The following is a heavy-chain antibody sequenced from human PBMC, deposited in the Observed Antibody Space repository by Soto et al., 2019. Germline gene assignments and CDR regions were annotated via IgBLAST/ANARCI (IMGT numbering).Heavy chain of an antibody. J-gene: IGHJ6*02. Sequence: GESLKISCKGSGYSFTSYWIGWVRQMPGKGLEWMGIIYPGDSNTRYSPSLQGQVTISVDKSISTAYLQWSSLKATDTAMYYCARHAYDFWSGHPNPRYYYGMDVWGQGNTVTFSS. CDR1: GYSFTSYW. CDR2: IYPGDSNT. CDR3: ARHAYDFWSGHPNPRYYYGMDV. V-gene: IGHV5-51*01. D-gene: IGHD3-3*01.